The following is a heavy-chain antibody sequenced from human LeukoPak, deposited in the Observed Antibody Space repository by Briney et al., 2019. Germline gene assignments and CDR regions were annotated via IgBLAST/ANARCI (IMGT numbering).Heavy chain of an antibody. D-gene: IGHD3-9*01. Sequence: GGSLRLSCAASGFTLSSYWMSWVRQTPGKGLEWVANIKQDGSEEYYVDSVKGRFTISRDNAKNSLSLQMDSLRAEDTAVYYCAGGYDILTAYHASFDYWGQGTLVTVSS. CDR3: AGGYDILTAYHASFDY. V-gene: IGHV3-7*01. CDR1: GFTLSSYW. J-gene: IGHJ4*02. CDR2: IKQDGSEE.